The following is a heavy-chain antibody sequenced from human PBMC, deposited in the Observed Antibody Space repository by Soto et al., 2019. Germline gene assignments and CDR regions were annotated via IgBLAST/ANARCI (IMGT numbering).Heavy chain of an antibody. CDR1: GGSINSSKW. D-gene: IGHD5-18*01. CDR3: ESKSIQGY. V-gene: IGHV4-4*02. Sequence: SETLSLTGAVSGGSINSSKWWSWVRQPPGKGLEWIGEIDHSGSTNYNPSLKSRGTISVDKSENQVSLKLDSLTASDTAVYYGESKSIQGYWGPGTLVNVST. J-gene: IGHJ4*02. CDR2: IDHSGST.